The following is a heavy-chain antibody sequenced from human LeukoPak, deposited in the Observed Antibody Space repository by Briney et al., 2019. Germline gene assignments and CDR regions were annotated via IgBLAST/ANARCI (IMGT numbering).Heavy chain of an antibody. CDR3: ALYTYGYSFDY. D-gene: IGHD3-10*01. CDR2: IKQDGSEN. V-gene: IGHV3-7*03. Sequence: GGSLRLSCAASGFTVSSNYMSWVRQAPGKGPEWVANIKQDGSENHYVDSVKGRFTISRDNAKNSLYLQMNSLRVEDTAVYYCALYTYGYSFDYWGQGALVIVSS. CDR1: GFTVSSNY. J-gene: IGHJ4*02.